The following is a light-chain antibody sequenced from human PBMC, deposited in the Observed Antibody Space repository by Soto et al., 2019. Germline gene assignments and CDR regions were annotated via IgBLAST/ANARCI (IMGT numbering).Light chain of an antibody. V-gene: IGKV3-20*01. CDR2: GAS. CDR3: QQYGSSGT. CDR1: QSVSSSY. Sequence: ETVLTQSPGTLSLSPGERATLSCRASQSVSSSYLAWYQQKPGQAPRLLIYGASNRATGIPDRFSDSGSGTDFTLTISRLEPEDFAVYYCQQYGSSGTFGQGTKVDIK. J-gene: IGKJ1*01.